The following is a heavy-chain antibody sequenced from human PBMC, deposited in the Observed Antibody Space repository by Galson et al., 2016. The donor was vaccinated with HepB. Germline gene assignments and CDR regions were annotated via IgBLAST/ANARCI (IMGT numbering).Heavy chain of an antibody. V-gene: IGHV1-3*01. CDR1: GYMFTSYG. D-gene: IGHD3-10*01. Sequence: SVKVSCKASGYMFTSYGIHWVRQAPGQRPEWMGWINGGNGNTKYSQKLQGRLNIATDTSASTAYMELSSLRSEDTAVYYCARSWGSGCLNDYYYAMDVWGLGTTVTVSS. J-gene: IGHJ6*02. CDR3: ARSWGSGCLNDYYYAMDV. CDR2: INGGNGNT.